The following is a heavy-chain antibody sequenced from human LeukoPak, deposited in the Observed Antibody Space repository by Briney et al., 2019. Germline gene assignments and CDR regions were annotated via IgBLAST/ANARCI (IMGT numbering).Heavy chain of an antibody. CDR3: ARGSYYYGSGSWEYYFDY. D-gene: IGHD3-10*01. J-gene: IGHJ4*02. V-gene: IGHV4-38-2*02. CDR1: GYSITSGYY. Sequence: SSETLSLTCTVSGYSITSGYYWGWIRQPPGKGLEWIGSIYYSGSTNYNPSLKSRVIISVDTSKNQFSLKLSSVTAADTAVYYCARGSYYYGSGSWEYYFDYWGQGTLVTVSS. CDR2: IYYSGST.